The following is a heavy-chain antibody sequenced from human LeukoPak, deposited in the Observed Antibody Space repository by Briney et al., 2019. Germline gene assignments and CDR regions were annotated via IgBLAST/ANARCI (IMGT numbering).Heavy chain of an antibody. CDR3: ARALDIVVVPAARVYYYYGMDV. Sequence: GGSLRLPCAASGFTFSSYAMHWVRQAPGKGLEWVAVISYDGSNKYYADSVKGRFTISRDNSKNTLYLQMNSLRAEDTAVYYCARALDIVVVPAARVYYYYGMDVWGKGTTVTVSS. J-gene: IGHJ6*04. CDR1: GFTFSSYA. V-gene: IGHV3-30*04. CDR2: ISYDGSNK. D-gene: IGHD2-2*01.